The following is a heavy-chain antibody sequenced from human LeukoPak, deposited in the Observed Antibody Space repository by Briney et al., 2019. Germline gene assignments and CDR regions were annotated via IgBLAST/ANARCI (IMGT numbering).Heavy chain of an antibody. D-gene: IGHD3-9*01. V-gene: IGHV1-2*02. J-gene: IGHJ4*02. CDR3: ARAEYDILTGYYFDY. CDR1: GYTFTDYY. CDR2: INPNSGGT. Sequence: ASVKVSCKASGYTFTDYYMHWVRQAPGQGLEWMGWINPNSGGTNYAQKFQGRVTMTRDTSISTDYMELSRLRSDDTAVYYCARAEYDILTGYYFDYWGQGTLVTVSS.